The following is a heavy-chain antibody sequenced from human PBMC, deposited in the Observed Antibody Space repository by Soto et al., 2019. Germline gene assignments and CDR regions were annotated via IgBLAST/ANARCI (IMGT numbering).Heavy chain of an antibody. CDR2: ISSSSSYI. Sequence: GGSLRLSCAASGFTFSSNNMNWVRQAPGKGLEWVSSISSSSSYIYYADSVKGRFTISRDNAKNSLYLQMNSLRAEDTAVYYCARDGEQLVNWFDPWGQGTLVTVSS. D-gene: IGHD6-6*01. CDR1: GFTFSSNN. V-gene: IGHV3-21*01. J-gene: IGHJ5*02. CDR3: ARDGEQLVNWFDP.